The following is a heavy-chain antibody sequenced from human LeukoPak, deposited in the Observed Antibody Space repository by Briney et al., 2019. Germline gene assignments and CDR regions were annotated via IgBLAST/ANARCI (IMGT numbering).Heavy chain of an antibody. J-gene: IGHJ4*02. Sequence: SETLSLTCAVSGYSISTGYYWGWIRQPPGKGLEWIGRIYHSGDTYYNPSLQRRVTISVDTSKNQFSLKVSSVTAADTAVYYCARQGDIVVVVAATPPFGYWGQGILVTVSS. CDR1: GYSISTGYY. CDR2: IYHSGDT. D-gene: IGHD2-15*01. V-gene: IGHV4-38-2*01. CDR3: ARQGDIVVVVAATPPFGY.